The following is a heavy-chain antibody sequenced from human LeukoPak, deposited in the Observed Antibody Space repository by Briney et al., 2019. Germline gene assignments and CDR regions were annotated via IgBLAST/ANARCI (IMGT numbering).Heavy chain of an antibody. V-gene: IGHV3-23*01. J-gene: IGHJ6*02. CDR2: VSGRGDST. D-gene: IGHD2-15*01. Sequence: PGGSLRLSCAASVFTFNNYAMTGVRQAPGKGLEWVSAVSGRGDSTYYADSVKGRFTISRDNSKNTLYLQMNSLRAEDTAVYHCAKAPPAATNYYYGMDVWGQGTTVTVSS. CDR1: VFTFNNYA. CDR3: AKAPPAATNYYYGMDV.